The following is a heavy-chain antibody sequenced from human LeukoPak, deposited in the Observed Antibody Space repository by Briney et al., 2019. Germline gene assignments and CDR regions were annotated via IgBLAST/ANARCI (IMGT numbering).Heavy chain of an antibody. CDR2: IYTGGNT. CDR1: GFTVDSNY. D-gene: IGHD3-22*01. V-gene: IGHV3-53*01. CDR3: ARGDDSGYYDYFDY. Sequence: GGSLRLSCAASGFTVDSNYLSWVRQAPGKGLEWVSTIYTGGNTYYAASVKGRFTISRDFSKNTVFLHMNSLRAEDTAMYHCARGDDSGYYDYFDYWGQGALVTVSS. J-gene: IGHJ4*02.